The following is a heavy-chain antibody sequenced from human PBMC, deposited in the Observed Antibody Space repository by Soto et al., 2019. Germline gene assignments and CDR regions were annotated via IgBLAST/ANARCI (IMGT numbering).Heavy chain of an antibody. V-gene: IGHV3-33*01. CDR2: IWYDGSNK. Sequence: GGSLRLSCAASGFTFSSYGMHWVRQAPGKGLEWVAVIWYDGSNKYYADSVNGRFTISRDNSKNTLYLQMNSLRAEDTAVYYCARDRFNYYGSDAGGYFDYWGQGTLVTVSS. J-gene: IGHJ4*02. D-gene: IGHD3-10*01. CDR1: GFTFSSYG. CDR3: ARDRFNYYGSDAGGYFDY.